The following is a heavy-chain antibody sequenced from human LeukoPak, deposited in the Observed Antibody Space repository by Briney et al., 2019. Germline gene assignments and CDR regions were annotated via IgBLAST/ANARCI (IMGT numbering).Heavy chain of an antibody. J-gene: IGHJ4*02. V-gene: IGHV5-51*01. CDR1: GYSFTSSW. Sequence: GESLKISCKVSGYSFTSSWIGWVRQMPGKGLECMGIIYPGDSNTRYNPSFQGQVTISADKSISTAYLQWSSLKASDTAMYYCARSSTGGDPRDYFDYWGQGTLVTVSS. D-gene: IGHD2-21*02. CDR2: IYPGDSNT. CDR3: ARSSTGGDPRDYFDY.